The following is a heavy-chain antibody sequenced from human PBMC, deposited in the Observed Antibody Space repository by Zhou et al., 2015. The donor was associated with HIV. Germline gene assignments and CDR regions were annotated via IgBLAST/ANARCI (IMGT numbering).Heavy chain of an antibody. V-gene: IGHV1-69*06. CDR2: IIPIFGTA. J-gene: IGHJ6*02. Sequence: QVQLVQSGAEVKKPGSSVKVSCKASGGTFSSYAISWVRQAPGQGLEWMGGIIPIFGTANYAQKFQGRVTITADKSTSTAYMELSSLRSEDTAVYYCAREGIVVVPAAIPRGMDVWGQGTTVTVSS. CDR3: AREGIVVVPAAIPRGMDV. D-gene: IGHD2-2*01. CDR1: GGTFSSYA.